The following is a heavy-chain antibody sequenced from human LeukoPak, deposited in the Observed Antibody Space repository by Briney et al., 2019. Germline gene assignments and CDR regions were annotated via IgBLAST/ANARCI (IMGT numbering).Heavy chain of an antibody. CDR2: ISGSGGST. CDR1: GFTFSSYA. J-gene: IGHJ4*02. CDR3: AKRGTGSSWYGGFDY. D-gene: IGHD6-13*01. V-gene: IGHV3-23*01. Sequence: PGGSLRLSCAPSGFTFSSYAMSWVRQAPGKGLEWVSAISGSGGSTYYADSVKGRFTISRDNSKNTLYLQMNSLRAEDTAVYYCAKRGTGSSWYGGFDYWGQGTLVTVSS.